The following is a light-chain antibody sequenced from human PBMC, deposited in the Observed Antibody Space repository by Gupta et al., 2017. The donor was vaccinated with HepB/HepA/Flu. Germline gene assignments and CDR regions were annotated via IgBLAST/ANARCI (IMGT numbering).Light chain of an antibody. CDR1: SSDVGGYNY. J-gene: IGLJ2*01. V-gene: IGLV2-14*03. CDR3: SSYTSGSNIDVV. Sequence: QSALTQPPSVSGSPGQSITISCTGTSSDVGGYNYVSWYQQHPGKAPKLMIYDVSNRPSGVSNRCSGSKTGSTTALTISGLQAEDEADYYCSSYTSGSNIDVVFGGGTKLTVL. CDR2: DVS.